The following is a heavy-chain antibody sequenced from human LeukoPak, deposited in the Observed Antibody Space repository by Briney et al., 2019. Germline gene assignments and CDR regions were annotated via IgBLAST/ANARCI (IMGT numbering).Heavy chain of an antibody. D-gene: IGHD3-22*01. J-gene: IGHJ4*02. CDR3: ARGSRYYDSSEPLAPIQ. V-gene: IGHV4-59*01. CDR2: IYYNGIS. CDR1: GGSISGYY. Sequence: SETLSLTCTVSGGSISGYYWSWIRQPPGKGLEWIAYIYYNGISNYNPSLKSRVIISVDSSKNQFSLKLSSVTAADTAVYYCARGSRYYDSSEPLAPIQWGQGTLVTVSS.